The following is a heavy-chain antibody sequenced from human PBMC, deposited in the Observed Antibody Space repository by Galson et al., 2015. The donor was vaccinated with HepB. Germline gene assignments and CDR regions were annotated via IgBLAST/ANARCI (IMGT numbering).Heavy chain of an antibody. CDR3: ARDTPTQRFRESPNWFDP. J-gene: IGHJ5*02. V-gene: IGHV3-7*01. CDR1: GFTFSSYW. CDR2: IKQDGSEK. Sequence: SLRLSCAASGFTFSSYWMSWVRQAPGKGLEWVANIKQDGSEKYYVDSVKGRFTISRDNAKNSLYLQMNSLRAEDTAVYYCARDTPTQRFRESPNWFDPWGQGTLVTVSS. D-gene: IGHD3-10*01.